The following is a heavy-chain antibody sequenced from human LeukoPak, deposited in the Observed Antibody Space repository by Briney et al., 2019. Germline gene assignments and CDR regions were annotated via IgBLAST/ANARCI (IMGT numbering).Heavy chain of an antibody. J-gene: IGHJ4*02. D-gene: IGHD5-18*01. V-gene: IGHV1-2*06. CDR3: ARESAMVPSDY. Sequence: ASVKVSCKASGYTFTGYYMHWVRQAPGQGLEWMGRINPNSGGTNYAQKFQGRVTMTRDTSISTAYMELSRLRSDDTAAYYCARESAMVPSDYWGQGTLVTVSS. CDR2: INPNSGGT. CDR1: GYTFTGYY.